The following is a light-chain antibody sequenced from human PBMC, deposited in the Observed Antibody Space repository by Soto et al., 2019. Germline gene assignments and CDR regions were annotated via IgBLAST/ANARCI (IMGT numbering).Light chain of an antibody. Sequence: QSALTQPASVSGSPGQSITISCTGTSSDVGGYNYVSWYQQHPGKAPKLMIYDVSNRPSGVSNRFSGSKSGTTASLTISGLQAEDKADYFCSSYTTSSTLHVFGTGTKVTVL. CDR1: SSDVGGYNY. V-gene: IGLV2-14*01. CDR2: DVS. J-gene: IGLJ1*01. CDR3: SSYTTSSTLHV.